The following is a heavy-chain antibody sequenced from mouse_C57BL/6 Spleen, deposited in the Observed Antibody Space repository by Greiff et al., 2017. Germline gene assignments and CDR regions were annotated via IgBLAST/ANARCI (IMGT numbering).Heavy chain of an antibody. CDR2: IDPEDGET. J-gene: IGHJ2*01. D-gene: IGHD3-2*02. Sequence: EVQLQQSGAELVKPGASVKLSCTASGFNIKDYYMHWVRQRTEQGLEWIGRIDPEDGETKYAPKFQGKATITADTSSNTAYLQRSSLTSEDTAVYYCASAAQAPYYFDYWGQGTTLTVSS. CDR1: GFNIKDYY. V-gene: IGHV14-2*01. CDR3: ASAAQAPYYFDY.